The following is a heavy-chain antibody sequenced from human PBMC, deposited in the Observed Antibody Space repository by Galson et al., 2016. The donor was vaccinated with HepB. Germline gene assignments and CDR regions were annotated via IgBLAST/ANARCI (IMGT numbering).Heavy chain of an antibody. D-gene: IGHD6-13*01. CDR2: VRVFDGHT. V-gene: IGHV1-18*01. Sequence: SVKVSCKASGYTFATHGISWVRQAPGEGLEWMGWVRVFDGHTDSAQKFQDRVSFTADTSTNTAYMELRSLTYDDTAVYFCARGRSSSWSPFDYWGQGTLVAVSS. CDR1: GYTFATHG. J-gene: IGHJ4*02. CDR3: ARGRSSSWSPFDY.